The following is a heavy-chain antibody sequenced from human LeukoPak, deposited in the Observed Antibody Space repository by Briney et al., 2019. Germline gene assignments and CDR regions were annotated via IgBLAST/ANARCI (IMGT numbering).Heavy chain of an antibody. Sequence: GGSLRLSCAVSGFSFSTYGMHWVRQAPGKGLEWVAVISYDGSNKYYADSVKGRFTISRDNSKNTLYLQMNSLRAEDTAVYYCATSKVARGYSYGYDYYYYGMDVWGQGTTVTVSS. CDR3: ATSKVARGYSYGYDYYYYGMDV. CDR2: ISYDGSNK. CDR1: GFSFSTYG. V-gene: IGHV3-30*03. J-gene: IGHJ6*02. D-gene: IGHD5-18*01.